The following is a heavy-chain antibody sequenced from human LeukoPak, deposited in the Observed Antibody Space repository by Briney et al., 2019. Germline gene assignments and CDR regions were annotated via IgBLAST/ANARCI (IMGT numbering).Heavy chain of an antibody. CDR1: GYTFTSYY. V-gene: IGHV1-46*01. CDR2: INPSGGST. J-gene: IGHJ4*02. D-gene: IGHD6-19*01. Sequence: VASVKVSCKASGYTFTSYYMHWVRQAPGQGLEWMGIINPSGGSTSYAQKFQGRVTMTRDTSISTAYMELSRLRSDDTAVYYCARSLRLGQRGDYWGQGALVTVSS. CDR3: ARSLRLGQRGDY.